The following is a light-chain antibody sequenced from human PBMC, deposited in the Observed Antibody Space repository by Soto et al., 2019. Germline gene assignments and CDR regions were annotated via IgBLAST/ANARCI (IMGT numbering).Light chain of an antibody. CDR2: DDD. J-gene: IGLJ1*01. CDR3: GSWDSNLSAYV. Sequence: QSVLTQPPSVSAAPGQKVTISCSGSSSNIGGNSVSWYQQLPGTAPKLLIYDDDKRPSGIPDRFSGSKSGTSATLGITGFQTGDEADYYCGSWDSNLSAYVFATGTKVTVL. CDR1: SSNIGGNS. V-gene: IGLV1-51*01.